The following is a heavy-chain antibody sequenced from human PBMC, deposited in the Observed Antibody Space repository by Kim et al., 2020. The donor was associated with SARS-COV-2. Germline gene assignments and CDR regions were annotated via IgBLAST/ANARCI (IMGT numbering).Heavy chain of an antibody. Sequence: YYSGSTNHNPSLKSRVTISVDTSKNQLSLKLRSVTAADTAVYYCARDLLEDWGQGTLVTVSS. CDR3: ARDLLED. V-gene: IGHV4-59*01. CDR2: YYSGST. D-gene: IGHD3-3*01. J-gene: IGHJ4*02.